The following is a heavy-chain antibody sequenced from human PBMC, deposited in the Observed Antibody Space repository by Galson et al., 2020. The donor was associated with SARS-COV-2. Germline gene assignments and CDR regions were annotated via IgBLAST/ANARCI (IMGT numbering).Heavy chain of an antibody. Sequence: GGSLRLSCVASGFTFSLYEMNWVRQAPGKGPEWVSYISSASSARYYADSVKDRFIISRDNAKNSLYLQMNSLRAEDTAVYYCARDECRGSTCYSEFHYYMDVWGEGTTVTVSS. CDR2: ISSASSAR. V-gene: IGHV3-48*03. CDR1: GFTFSLYE. J-gene: IGHJ6*03. D-gene: IGHD2-21*02. CDR3: ARDECRGSTCYSEFHYYMDV.